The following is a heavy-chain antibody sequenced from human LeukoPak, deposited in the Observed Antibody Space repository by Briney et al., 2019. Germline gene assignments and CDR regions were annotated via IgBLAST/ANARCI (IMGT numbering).Heavy chain of an antibody. CDR2: INSDGRST. J-gene: IGHJ4*02. Sequence: QPGGSLRLSCAACGFTFSRYWMHWVRQAPGKGLVWVSRINSDGRSTNFADSVKGRFTISRDNAKNTLYLQMNSLRAEDTAVYYCAREMVGPTGFNYWGQGTLVTVSS. V-gene: IGHV3-74*01. CDR1: GFTFSRYW. D-gene: IGHD1-26*01. CDR3: AREMVGPTGFNY.